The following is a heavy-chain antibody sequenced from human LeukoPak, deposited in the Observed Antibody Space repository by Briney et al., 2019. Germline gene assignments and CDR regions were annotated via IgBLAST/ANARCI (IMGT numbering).Heavy chain of an antibody. V-gene: IGHV3-30-3*01. CDR1: GFTFSSYA. CDR2: ISYDGSNK. CDR3: ARAGYCSGGSCDHNWFDP. D-gene: IGHD2-15*01. J-gene: IGHJ5*02. Sequence: GGSLRLSCAASGFTFSSYAMHWVRQAPGKGLEWVAVISYDGSNKYYADSVKGRFTISRDNSKNTLYLQMNSLRAEDTAVNYCARAGYCSGGSCDHNWFDPWGQGTLVTVSS.